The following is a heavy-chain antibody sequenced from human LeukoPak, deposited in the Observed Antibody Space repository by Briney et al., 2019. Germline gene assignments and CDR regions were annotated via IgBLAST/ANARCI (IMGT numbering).Heavy chain of an antibody. CDR2: LSYDGSNK. D-gene: IGHD2-15*01. V-gene: IGHV3-30*18. CDR1: GFTFSSYG. Sequence: GGSLRLSCAASGFTFSSYGMHWVRQAPGKGLEWVAILSYDGSNKYYADSVKGRFTISRDNSKNTLYLQMNSLRAEDTAVYYCAKARRLGYYSGGSCYLDYWGQGTLVTVSS. J-gene: IGHJ4*02. CDR3: AKARRLGYYSGGSCYLDY.